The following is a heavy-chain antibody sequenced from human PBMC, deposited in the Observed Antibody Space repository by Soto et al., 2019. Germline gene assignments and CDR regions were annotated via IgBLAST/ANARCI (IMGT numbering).Heavy chain of an antibody. CDR3: TTLRLDP. Sequence: QVPLVQSGSEVRKPGASVKVSCQASGYTFTSLYMNWVRQAPGQGLEWMGWVNPNTGLTKYAQKFQGRVIMTRDTSINTAYMELSGLTPDDTAVYYCTTLRLDPWGQGTLVTVSS. CDR1: GYTFTSLY. D-gene: IGHD3-9*01. CDR2: VNPNTGLT. V-gene: IGHV1-2*02. J-gene: IGHJ5*02.